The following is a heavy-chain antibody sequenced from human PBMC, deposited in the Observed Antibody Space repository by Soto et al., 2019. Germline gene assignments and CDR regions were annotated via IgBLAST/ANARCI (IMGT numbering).Heavy chain of an antibody. D-gene: IGHD3-22*01. CDR2: ISGSGGST. CDR3: AKNAKYYYDSSGSN. J-gene: IGHJ4*02. Sequence: GGSLRLSCAASGFTFSSYAMSWVRQALGKGLEWVSAISGSGGSTYYADSVKGRFTISRDNSKNTLYLQMNSLRAEDTAVYYCAKNAKYYYDSSGSNWGQGTLVTVSS. V-gene: IGHV3-23*01. CDR1: GFTFSSYA.